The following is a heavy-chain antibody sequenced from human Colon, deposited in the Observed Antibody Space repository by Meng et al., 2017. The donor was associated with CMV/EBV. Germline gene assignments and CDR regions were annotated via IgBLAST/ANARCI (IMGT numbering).Heavy chain of an antibody. Sequence: GGSLRLSCAASGFTFSNYAMNWVRQAPGKGLEWVSSISGSGGTTYYADSVKGRFTISRDNSKNTLNLQMYSLRAEETAVYYCAKGDIVVVPAAQFDYWGQGTLVTVSS. D-gene: IGHD2-2*01. J-gene: IGHJ4*02. CDR1: GFTFSNYA. CDR2: ISGSGGTT. V-gene: IGHV3-23*01. CDR3: AKGDIVVVPAAQFDY.